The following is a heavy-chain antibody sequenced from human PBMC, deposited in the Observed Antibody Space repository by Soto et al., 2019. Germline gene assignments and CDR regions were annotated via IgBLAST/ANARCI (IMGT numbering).Heavy chain of an antibody. D-gene: IGHD1-26*01. CDR1: GFTFSSYG. CDR2: ISYDGSNK. J-gene: IGHJ3*02. Sequence: VGSLRLSCAASGFTFSSYGMHWVRQAPGKGLEWVAVISYDGSNKYYADSVKGRFTISRDNSKNTLYLQMNSLRAEDTAVYYCAKVKGSGSSGAFDIWGQGTMVTVSS. V-gene: IGHV3-30*18. CDR3: AKVKGSGSSGAFDI.